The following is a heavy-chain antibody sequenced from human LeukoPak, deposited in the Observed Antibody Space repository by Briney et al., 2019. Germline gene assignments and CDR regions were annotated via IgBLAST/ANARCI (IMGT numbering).Heavy chain of an antibody. CDR3: ARCPHYYYMDV. Sequence: GGSLRLSCAASGFTFSTYWMHWVRQAPGKGLEWVANIKQDGSEKYYVDSVKGRFTISRDNAKNSLYLQMNSLRAEDTAVYYCARCPHYYYMDVWGKGTTVTVSS. J-gene: IGHJ6*03. CDR2: IKQDGSEK. V-gene: IGHV3-7*01. CDR1: GFTFSTYW.